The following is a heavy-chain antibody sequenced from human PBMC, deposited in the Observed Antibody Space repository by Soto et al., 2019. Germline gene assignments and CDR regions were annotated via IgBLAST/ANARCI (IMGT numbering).Heavy chain of an antibody. V-gene: IGHV1-69*02. CDR3: ARSQYYYGSGSYYNRDAFDI. Sequence: QVQLVQSGAEVKKPGSSVKVSCKVSGGTFSSYTISWVRQAPGQGLEWMGRIIPILGIANYAQKFQGRVTITADKSTSTAYMELSSLRSEDTAVYYCARSQYYYGSGSYYNRDAFDIWGQGTMVTVSS. J-gene: IGHJ3*02. CDR1: GGTFSSYT. CDR2: IIPILGIA. D-gene: IGHD3-10*01.